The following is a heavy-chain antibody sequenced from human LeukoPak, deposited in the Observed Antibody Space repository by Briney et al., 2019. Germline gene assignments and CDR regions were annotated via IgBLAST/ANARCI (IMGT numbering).Heavy chain of an antibody. J-gene: IGHJ5*02. CDR3: ARDESGIGWFDP. CDR2: IYHSGST. Sequence: SETLSLTCAVYGGSFNSYYWGWIRQPPGKGLEWIGSIYHSGSTYYNPSLKSRVTISVDTSKNQFSLKLSSVTAADTAVYYCARDESGIGWFDPWGQGTLVTVSS. D-gene: IGHD3-3*01. V-gene: IGHV4-38-2*02. CDR1: GGSFNSYY.